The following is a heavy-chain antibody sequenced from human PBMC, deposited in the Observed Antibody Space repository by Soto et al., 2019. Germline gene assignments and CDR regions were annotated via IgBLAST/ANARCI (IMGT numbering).Heavy chain of an antibody. V-gene: IGHV1-18*01. CDR2: ISANNGNT. Sequence: QVQLVQSGAEVKKPGASVKVSCKASGYTLTNSGVSWVRQAPGQGLEWMGWISANNGNTNYAQKVQGRVTMTTDTSTSPAYMELRSLRSDDTAVYYCARVPRGAYFYYGMDVWGQGTTVTVSS. J-gene: IGHJ6*02. CDR3: ARVPRGAYFYYGMDV. D-gene: IGHD3-10*01. CDR1: GYTLTNSG.